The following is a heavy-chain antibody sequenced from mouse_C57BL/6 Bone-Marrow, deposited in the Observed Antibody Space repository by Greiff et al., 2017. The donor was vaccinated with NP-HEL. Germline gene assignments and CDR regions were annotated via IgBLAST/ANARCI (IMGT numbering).Heavy chain of an antibody. V-gene: IGHV5-16*01. J-gene: IGHJ4*01. CDR3: ARLPGYAMDY. D-gene: IGHD5-5*01. Sequence: ASGFTFSDYYMAWVRQVPEKGLEWVANINYDGSSTYYLDSLKSRFIISRDNAKNILYLQMSSLKSEDTATYYCARLPGYAMDYWGQGTSVTVSS. CDR2: INYDGSST. CDR1: GFTFSDYY.